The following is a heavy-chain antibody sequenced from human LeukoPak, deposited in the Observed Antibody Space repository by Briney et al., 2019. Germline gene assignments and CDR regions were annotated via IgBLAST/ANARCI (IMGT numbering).Heavy chain of an antibody. V-gene: IGHV3-20*04. CDR3: ATRSGSYDYDAFDI. CDR2: INWNGGST. CDR1: GYTFSSYA. J-gene: IGHJ3*02. D-gene: IGHD3-10*01. Sequence: GGSLRLSCAASGYTFSSYAMSWVHQAPGKGLEWVSGINWNGGSTGYADSVKGRFTISRDNAKNSLYLQMNSLRAEDTALYYCATRSGSYDYDAFDIWGQGTMVTVSS.